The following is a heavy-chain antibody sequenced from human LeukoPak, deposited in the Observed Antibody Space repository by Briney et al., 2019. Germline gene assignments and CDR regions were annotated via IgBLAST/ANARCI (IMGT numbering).Heavy chain of an antibody. CDR1: GFTFSSYS. Sequence: GGSLRLSCAASGFTFSSYSMNWVRQAPGKGLEWVSSICSSSSYIYYADSVKGGFTISRDNAKNSLYLQMNSLRAEDTAVYYCARDEAYSSGLVDYWGQGTLVTVSS. CDR3: ARDEAYSSGLVDY. CDR2: ICSSSSYI. D-gene: IGHD6-19*01. V-gene: IGHV3-21*01. J-gene: IGHJ4*02.